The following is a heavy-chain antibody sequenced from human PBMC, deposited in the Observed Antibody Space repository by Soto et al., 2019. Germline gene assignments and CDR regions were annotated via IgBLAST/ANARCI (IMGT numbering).Heavy chain of an antibody. CDR2: IYYSGST. V-gene: IGHV4-30-4*01. J-gene: IGHJ5*02. CDR1: GGSISSGGYY. D-gene: IGHD3-10*01. CDR3: ARRRITMVRENWFDP. Sequence: PSETLSLTCTFSGGSISSGGYYWSWIRQPPGKGLEWIGYIYYSGSTYYNPSLKSRVTISVDTSKNQFSLKLSSVTAADTAVYYCARRRITMVRENWFDPWGQGTLVTVSS.